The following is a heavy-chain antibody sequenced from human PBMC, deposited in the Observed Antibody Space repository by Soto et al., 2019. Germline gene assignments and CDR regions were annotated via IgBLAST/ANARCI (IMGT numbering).Heavy chain of an antibody. V-gene: IGHV4-34*01. Sequence: SETLSLTCAVYGGSFSGYYWSWIRQPPGKGLEWIGEINHSGSTNYNPSLKSRVTISVDTSKNQFSLKLSSVTAADTAVYYCARDVYSSNWFDPWGQGTLVTVSS. D-gene: IGHD6-13*01. CDR3: ARDVYSSNWFDP. J-gene: IGHJ5*02. CDR1: GGSFSGYY. CDR2: INHSGST.